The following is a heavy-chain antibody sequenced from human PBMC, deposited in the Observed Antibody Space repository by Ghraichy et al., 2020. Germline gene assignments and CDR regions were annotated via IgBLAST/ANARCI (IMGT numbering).Heavy chain of an antibody. CDR1: GGSISSSSYY. J-gene: IGHJ4*02. CDR3: AITSIAARPGDYYFDY. CDR2: IYYSGST. Sequence: SQTLSLTCTVSGGSISSSSYYWGWIRQPPGKGLEWIGSIYYSGSTYHNPSLKSRVTISVDTSKNQFSLKLSSVTAADTAVYYCAITSIAARPGDYYFDYWGQGTLVTVSS. D-gene: IGHD6-6*01. V-gene: IGHV4-39*01.